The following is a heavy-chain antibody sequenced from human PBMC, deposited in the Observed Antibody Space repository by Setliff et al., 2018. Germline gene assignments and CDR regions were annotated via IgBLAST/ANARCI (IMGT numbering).Heavy chain of an antibody. CDR2: ISSYNENT. D-gene: IGHD3-22*01. CDR1: GYTFTYFG. V-gene: IGHV1-18*01. Sequence: ASVKVSCKASGYTFTYFGVSWLRLAPGQGPEWMGWISSYNENTKSAQKFQGRISMTTDTTTATSYMELRSLRSDDTAIYYCARSRDSGFYHQRDAYDIWCQGTMVTVSS. J-gene: IGHJ3*02. CDR3: ARSRDSGFYHQRDAYDI.